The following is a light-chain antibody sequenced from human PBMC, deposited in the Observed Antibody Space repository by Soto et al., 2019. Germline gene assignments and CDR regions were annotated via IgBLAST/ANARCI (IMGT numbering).Light chain of an antibody. CDR3: QQYNSYSWT. CDR2: KAS. J-gene: IGKJ1*01. V-gene: IGKV1-5*03. Sequence: DIPMTQSPSTLSASVGDRVTITCRASQSISSWLAWYQQKPGKAPKILIYKASSLERGVPSRFSGSGSGTEFTLTISSMQPDDFANYDFQQYNSYSWTFGQRTKVDIK. CDR1: QSISSW.